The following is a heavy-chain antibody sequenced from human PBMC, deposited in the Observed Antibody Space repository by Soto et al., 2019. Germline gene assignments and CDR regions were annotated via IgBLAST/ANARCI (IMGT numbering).Heavy chain of an antibody. CDR3: VRVLSGSSLFDY. J-gene: IGHJ4*02. CDR1: GGPIISAY. Sequence: PSETLSLPCTVPGGPIISAYWSWIRQPAGKGLEWIGYISYSGSTHYNPSLQSLVTTSVDTCKNQFSLKLASVPAADTALYYCVRVLSGSSLFDYWGKGTLVTVS. CDR2: ISYSGST. D-gene: IGHD1-26*01. V-gene: IGHV4-59*01.